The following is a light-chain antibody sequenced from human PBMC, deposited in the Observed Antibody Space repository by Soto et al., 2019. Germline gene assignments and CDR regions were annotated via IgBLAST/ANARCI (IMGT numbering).Light chain of an antibody. CDR1: SSDVGGSNY. CDR3: SSYAGSNNLV. Sequence: QSALTQPPSASGSPGQSVTISCTGTSSDVGGSNYVSWYQQHPGKAPKLMISEVTKRPSGVPDRFSGSRSGNTASLTVSGLQAEDEADYYYSSYAGSNNLVFGGGTQLTVL. CDR2: EVT. J-gene: IGLJ2*01. V-gene: IGLV2-8*01.